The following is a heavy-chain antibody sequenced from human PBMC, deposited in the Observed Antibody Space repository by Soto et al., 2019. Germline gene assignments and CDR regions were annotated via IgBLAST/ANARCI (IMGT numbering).Heavy chain of an antibody. D-gene: IGHD4-17*01. V-gene: IGHV1-2*04. CDR2: INPNSGGT. Sequence: GASVKVSCKASGYTFTGYYMHWVRQAPGQGLEWMGWINPNSGGTNYAQKFQGWVTMTRDTSISTAYMELSRLRSDDTAVYYCARDSTDYGDYDAADCGMDVWGQGTTVTVSS. CDR1: GYTFTGYY. J-gene: IGHJ6*02. CDR3: ARDSTDYGDYDAADCGMDV.